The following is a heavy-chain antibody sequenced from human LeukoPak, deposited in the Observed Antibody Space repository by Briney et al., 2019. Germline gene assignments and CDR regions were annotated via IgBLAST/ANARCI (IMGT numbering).Heavy chain of an antibody. CDR2: TKSKTDGGTT. J-gene: IGHJ6*02. CDR1: GFTFSNAW. CDR3: TTESDSSGYYYYYYYGMDV. D-gene: IGHD3-22*01. V-gene: IGHV3-15*01. Sequence: GGSLRLSCAASGFTFSNAWMSWVRQAPGKGLDWVGRTKSKTDGGTTDYAAPVKGRFTISRDDSKNTLYLQMNSLKTEDTAVYYCTTESDSSGYYYYYYYGMDVWGQRTTVTVSS.